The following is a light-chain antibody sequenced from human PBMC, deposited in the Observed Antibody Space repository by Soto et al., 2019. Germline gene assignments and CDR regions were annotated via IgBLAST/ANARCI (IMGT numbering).Light chain of an antibody. CDR1: QSVSGN. V-gene: IGKV3-15*01. CDR2: GAS. CDR3: QQYNNWSRT. J-gene: IGKJ1*01. Sequence: EIVMTQSPATLSVSPGERATLSCRASQSVSGNLAWYQQKPGQAPRLLIYGASTRATGIPARFSGSGSGTEFTLTISSLQSEDFAAYYCQQYNNWSRTFGQGTKVEIK.